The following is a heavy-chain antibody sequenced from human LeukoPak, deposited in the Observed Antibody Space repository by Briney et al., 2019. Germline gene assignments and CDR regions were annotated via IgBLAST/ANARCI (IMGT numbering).Heavy chain of an antibody. D-gene: IGHD2-15*01. Sequence: GESLKISCKGSGSSFSSYWIGWVRQTPGKGPEWRGVIYPGDAETRYSPSFQGQVTISADKSLGTAYLQWSSLKASDSAMYYCARRCSGGNCNSFDSWGQGSLVTVSS. J-gene: IGHJ4*02. CDR3: ARRCSGGNCNSFDS. CDR1: GSSFSSYW. V-gene: IGHV5-51*01. CDR2: IYPGDAET.